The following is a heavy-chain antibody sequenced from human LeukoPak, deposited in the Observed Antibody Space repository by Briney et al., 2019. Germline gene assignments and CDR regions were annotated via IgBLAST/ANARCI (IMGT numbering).Heavy chain of an antibody. CDR2: IYRGDT. D-gene: IGHD2-15*01. Sequence: PGGSLRLSRAVSGFTAGYNYMSWVRQAPGKGLEWVSVIYRGDTYYADSVKGRFTISRDDSKNTVFLQMNRLRADDTAVYFCASYYCSSGSCYFDTWGQGTLVAVSS. CDR3: ASYYCSSGSCYFDT. CDR1: GFTAGYNY. V-gene: IGHV3-53*01. J-gene: IGHJ4*02.